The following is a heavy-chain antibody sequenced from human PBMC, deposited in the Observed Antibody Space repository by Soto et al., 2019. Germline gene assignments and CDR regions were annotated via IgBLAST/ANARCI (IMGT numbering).Heavy chain of an antibody. J-gene: IGHJ5*02. Sequence: PSETLSLTCTVSGGSISSGGYYWSWIRQHPGKGLEWIGYIYYSGSTYYNPSLKSRVTISVDTSKNQFSLKLSSVTAADTAVYYCARMTTVTNNGFDPWGQGTLVTVSS. D-gene: IGHD4-4*01. CDR2: IYYSGST. CDR3: ARMTTVTNNGFDP. V-gene: IGHV4-31*03. CDR1: GGSISSGGYY.